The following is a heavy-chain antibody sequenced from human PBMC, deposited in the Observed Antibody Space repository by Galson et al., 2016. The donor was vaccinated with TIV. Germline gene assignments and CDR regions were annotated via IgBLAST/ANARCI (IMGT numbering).Heavy chain of an antibody. D-gene: IGHD5-24*01. J-gene: IGHJ4*02. CDR2: ASTTSSLI. Sequence: SLRLSCAASGFTFSVYNMNWVRQAPGKGLEWISYASTTSSLIYYADSVRGRFTISRDNAKNSLYLQMNSLRADDTAVYYCAREGRDGYNLYFDYWGQGTLVTVSS. CDR3: AREGRDGYNLYFDY. CDR1: GFTFSVYN. V-gene: IGHV3-48*01.